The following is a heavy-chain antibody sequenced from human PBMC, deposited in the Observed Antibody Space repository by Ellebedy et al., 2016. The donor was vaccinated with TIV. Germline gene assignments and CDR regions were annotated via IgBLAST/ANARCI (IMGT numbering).Heavy chain of an antibody. J-gene: IGHJ4*02. CDR1: GSTVSKNY. CDR2: INSGGGT. CDR3: AREVGSSGWASGFDF. D-gene: IGHD6-19*01. V-gene: IGHV3-66*01. Sequence: GGSLRLSCAASGSTVSKNYMNWVRQAPGKGLEWVSVINSGGGTHYAESVKGRFTISRDNSKNTLYLQMNSLRAEDTAVYYCAREVGSSGWASGFDFWGQGTLVTVSS.